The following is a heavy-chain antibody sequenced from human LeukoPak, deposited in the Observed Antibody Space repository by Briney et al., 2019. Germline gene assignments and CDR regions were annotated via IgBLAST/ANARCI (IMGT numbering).Heavy chain of an antibody. CDR3: AKAKRGSWYPPFDY. V-gene: IGHV3-9*01. J-gene: IGHJ4*02. Sequence: PGRSLRLSCAASGFTFDDYAMHWVRQAPGKGLEWVSGINWNSGSIGYADSVKGRFTISRDNAKNSLYLQMNSLRAEDTALYYCAKAKRGSWYPPFDYRGQGTLVTVSS. D-gene: IGHD6-13*01. CDR1: GFTFDDYA. CDR2: INWNSGSI.